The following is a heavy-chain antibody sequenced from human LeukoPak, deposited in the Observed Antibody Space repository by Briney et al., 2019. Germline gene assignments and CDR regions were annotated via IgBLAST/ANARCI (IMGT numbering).Heavy chain of an antibody. Sequence: GGSLRLSCAASGFSFPPYWMMWVRQTPEKGLEWVATVNQDGREKWYVDSVKGRFSISKDSANNMVYLQMNSLRAEDTAIYYCARENWRTADYWGQGTLVTVSS. J-gene: IGHJ4*02. V-gene: IGHV3-7*01. CDR2: VNQDGREK. D-gene: IGHD2-8*02. CDR1: GFSFPPYW. CDR3: ARENWRTADY.